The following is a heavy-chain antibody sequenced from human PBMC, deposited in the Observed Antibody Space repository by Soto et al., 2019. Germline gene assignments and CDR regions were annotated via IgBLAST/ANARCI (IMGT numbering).Heavy chain of an antibody. D-gene: IGHD6-19*01. Sequence: GASVKVSCKASGYTFTGYYMHWVRQAPGQGLEWMGWINPNSGDKNYAQKFQGWVTMTRDTSISTAYLEVRRLRSDDTAVYYCARDTGDSGWYGGLLRLTHGMDVWGQGTTVTVSS. CDR2: INPNSGDK. CDR3: ARDTGDSGWYGGLLRLTHGMDV. V-gene: IGHV1-2*04. J-gene: IGHJ6*02. CDR1: GYTFTGYY.